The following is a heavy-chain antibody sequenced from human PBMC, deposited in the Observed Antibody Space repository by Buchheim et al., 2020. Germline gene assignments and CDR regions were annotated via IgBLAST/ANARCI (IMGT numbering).Heavy chain of an antibody. D-gene: IGHD3-9*01. CDR1: GFSFSRYA. CDR2: ISYDGSNK. CDR3: AKDLTGTFCLDY. J-gene: IGHJ4*02. Sequence: QMQLVESGGGVVQPGRSLRLSCVVSGFSFSRYAMNWVRQAPGKGLEWVAAISYDGSNKDYADSVNGRVTISRDNSKNKRYLQMNSLRVEDTAIYYCAKDLTGTFCLDYWGQGTL. V-gene: IGHV3-30*04.